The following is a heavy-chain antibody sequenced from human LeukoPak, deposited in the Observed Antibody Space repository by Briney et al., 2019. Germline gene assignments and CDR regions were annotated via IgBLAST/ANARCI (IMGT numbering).Heavy chain of an antibody. CDR1: GGSISSYY. V-gene: IGHV4-59*01. Sequence: PSETLSLTCTVSGGSISSYYWSWIRQPPGKGLEWIGYIYYSGSTNYNPSLKSRVTMSVDTSKNQFSLKLSSATAADTAVYYCARGAGAYYFDYWGQGTLVTVSS. CDR2: IYYSGST. J-gene: IGHJ4*02. CDR3: ARGAGAYYFDY. D-gene: IGHD4/OR15-4a*01.